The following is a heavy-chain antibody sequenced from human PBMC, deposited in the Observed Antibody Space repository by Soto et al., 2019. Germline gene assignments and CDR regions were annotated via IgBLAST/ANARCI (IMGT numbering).Heavy chain of an antibody. D-gene: IGHD3-22*01. J-gene: IGHJ6*02. CDR3: AQGGGDYYDTSGPYHYSMDV. CDR1: GFTFSSYA. CDR2: ISGSSVST. Sequence: GGSLRLSCAASGFTFSSYAMNWVRQAPGKGLQWVSTISGSSVSTHYADSVKGRFTISRDNSEKTLYLEMSSLRAEDTAVYYCAQGGGDYYDTSGPYHYSMDVWGQGTTVTVTS. V-gene: IGHV3-23*01.